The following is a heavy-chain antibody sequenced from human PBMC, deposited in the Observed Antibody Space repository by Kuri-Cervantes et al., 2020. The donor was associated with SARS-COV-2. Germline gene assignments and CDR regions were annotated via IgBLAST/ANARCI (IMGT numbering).Heavy chain of an antibody. D-gene: IGHD2-15*01. CDR1: GFTFNSYS. Sequence: GESLKISCAASGFTFNSYSMNWVRQAPGKGLEWVSYISSSGSTIYCADSVKGRFTISRDNAKNSLYLQMNSLRAEDTAVYYCARDEYCSGGSCYFFPYYFDYWGQGTLVTVSS. CDR3: ARDEYCSGGSCYFFPYYFDY. V-gene: IGHV3-48*04. CDR2: ISSSGSTI. J-gene: IGHJ4*02.